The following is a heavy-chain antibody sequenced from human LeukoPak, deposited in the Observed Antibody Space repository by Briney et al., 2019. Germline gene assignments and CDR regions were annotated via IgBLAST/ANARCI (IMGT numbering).Heavy chain of an antibody. CDR3: AKDRVVAAQPYYYYYGMDV. V-gene: IGHV3-30*04. D-gene: IGHD2-15*01. Sequence: GGSLRLSCAASGFTFSSYAMHWVRQAPGKGLEWVAVISYDGSNKYYADSVKGRFTISRDNSKNTLYLQMNSLRAEDTAVYYCAKDRVVAAQPYYYYYGMDVWGQGTTVTVSS. CDR2: ISYDGSNK. J-gene: IGHJ6*02. CDR1: GFTFSSYA.